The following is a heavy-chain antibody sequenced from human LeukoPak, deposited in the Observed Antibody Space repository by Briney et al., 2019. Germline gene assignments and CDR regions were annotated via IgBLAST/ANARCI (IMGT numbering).Heavy chain of an antibody. J-gene: IGHJ4*02. CDR1: GFIFSNHF. V-gene: IGHV3-64*05. CDR2: IGPNGAST. D-gene: IGHD3-9*01. Sequence: GGSLRLSCSTSGFIFSNHFMHWVRQAPGKGLEYVSSIGPNGASTLYTDSVKDRFTISRDNSRNALYVQLTSLRLEDTALYYCVKDLTGTWSFDYWGQGTLVTVSS. CDR3: VKDLTGTWSFDY.